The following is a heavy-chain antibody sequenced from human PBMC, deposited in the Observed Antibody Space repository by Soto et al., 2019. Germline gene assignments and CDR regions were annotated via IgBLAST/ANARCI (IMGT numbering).Heavy chain of an antibody. Sequence: QVQLVQSGPELKKPGASVKVSCKASGYTFTSYGISWMRQAPGQGREWMGSIDANNGDTDYRQKFHGGITMTEDAPTNTVYIDARTLTTEEDGVYYSSRSDVYGSYWGQGTQITVSS. CDR1: GYTFTSYG. CDR2: IDANNGDT. CDR3: SRSDVYGSY. D-gene: IGHD4-17*01. J-gene: IGHJ4*02. V-gene: IGHV1-18*04.